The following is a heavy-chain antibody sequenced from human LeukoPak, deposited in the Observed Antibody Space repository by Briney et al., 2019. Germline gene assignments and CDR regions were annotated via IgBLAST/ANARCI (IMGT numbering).Heavy chain of an antibody. V-gene: IGHV4-38-2*02. D-gene: IGHD3-3*01. Sequence: SEALSLTCTVSGYSISSGYYWGWIRQPPGKGLEWIGSIYHSGSTYYNPSLKSRVTISVDTSKNQFSLKLSSVTAADTAVYYCAREGEVLRLLEWFDYFDYWGQGTLVTVSS. CDR1: GYSISSGYY. J-gene: IGHJ4*02. CDR2: IYHSGST. CDR3: AREGEVLRLLEWFDYFDY.